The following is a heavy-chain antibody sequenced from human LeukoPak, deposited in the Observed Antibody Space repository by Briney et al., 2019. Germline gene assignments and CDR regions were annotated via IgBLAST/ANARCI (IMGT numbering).Heavy chain of an antibody. Sequence: WVANIKQDGSEKYYVDSVKGRFTISRDNAKNSLYLQMNSLRAEDTAVYYCARLSPTWYFDYWGQGTLVTVSS. V-gene: IGHV3-7*01. CDR3: ARLSPTWYFDY. J-gene: IGHJ4*02. CDR2: IKQDGSEK.